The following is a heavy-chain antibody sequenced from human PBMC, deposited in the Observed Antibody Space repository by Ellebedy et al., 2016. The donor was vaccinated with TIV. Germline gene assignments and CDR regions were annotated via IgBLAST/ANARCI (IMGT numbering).Heavy chain of an antibody. D-gene: IGHD6-19*01. CDR3: AREAVAAAKDAYDK. Sequence: SETLSLXCSVSGDFIANNYWSWIRQSPGKGLEWIGNIAYTGSTKYNPSLQSRVTISADMSNNQFSLRLTSVSAADTAVYFCAREAVAAAKDAYDKWGQGKRVTVSS. CDR2: IAYTGST. V-gene: IGHV4-59*01. J-gene: IGHJ1*01. CDR1: GDFIANNY.